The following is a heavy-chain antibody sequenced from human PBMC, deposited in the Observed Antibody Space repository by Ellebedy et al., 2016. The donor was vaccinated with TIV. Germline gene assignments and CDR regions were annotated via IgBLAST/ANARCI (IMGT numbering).Heavy chain of an antibody. CDR1: AFTFSTYH. D-gene: IGHD2/OR15-2a*01. CDR3: TREVALGVIDY. Sequence: PAGSLRLSCAASAFTFSTYHMHWVRQAPGNGLEWAAVLWYDGTAKFYADSVKGRFTISRDTSKNTQYLQMNSLRPEDTAVYYCTREVALGVIDYWGQGTLVTVSS. J-gene: IGHJ4*02. V-gene: IGHV3-33*01. CDR2: LWYDGTAK.